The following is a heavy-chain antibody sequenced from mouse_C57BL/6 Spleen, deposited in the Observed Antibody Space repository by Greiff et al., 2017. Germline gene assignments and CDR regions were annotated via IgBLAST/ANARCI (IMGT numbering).Heavy chain of an antibody. CDR3: ARYLYYGYFDY. V-gene: IGHV1-69*01. D-gene: IGHD1-1*01. Sequence: QVQLQQPGAELVMPGASVKLSCKASGYTFTSYWMHWVKPRPGQGLEWIGEIDPSDSYTNYNQKFKGKSTLTVDKSSSTAYMQLSSLTSEDSAVYYCARYLYYGYFDYWGQGTTLTVSS. J-gene: IGHJ2*01. CDR2: IDPSDSYT. CDR1: GYTFTSYW.